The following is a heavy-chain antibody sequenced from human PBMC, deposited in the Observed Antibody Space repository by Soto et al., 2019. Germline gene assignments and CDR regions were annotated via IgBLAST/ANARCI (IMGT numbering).Heavy chain of an antibody. V-gene: IGHV3-21*01. D-gene: IGHD3-16*01. J-gene: IGHJ4*02. CDR1: GFTFSSYS. Sequence: EVQLVESGGGLVKPGGSLRLSCAASGFTFSSYSMNWVRQAPGKGLEWVSSISSSSSYIYYADSVKGRFTISRDNAKNSLYLQMNSLRAEDTAVYYCARDLEGGASSDYWGQGTLVTVSS. CDR2: ISSSSSYI. CDR3: ARDLEGGASSDY.